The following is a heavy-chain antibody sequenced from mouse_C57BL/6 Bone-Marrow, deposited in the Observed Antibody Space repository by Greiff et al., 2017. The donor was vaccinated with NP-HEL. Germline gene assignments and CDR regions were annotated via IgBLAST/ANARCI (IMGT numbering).Heavy chain of an antibody. CDR1: GYTFTSYW. V-gene: IGHV1-72*01. J-gene: IGHJ4*01. CDR3: ARWATNWEGYYAMDY. CDR2: IVPNSGGT. D-gene: IGHD4-1*01. Sequence: VQLQQPGAELVKPGASVKLSCKASGYTFTSYWMHWVKQRPGRGLEWIGRIVPNSGGTKYNEKFKSKATLTVDKPSSTAYMQLSSLTSEDSAVYYCARWATNWEGYYAMDYWGQGTSVTVSS.